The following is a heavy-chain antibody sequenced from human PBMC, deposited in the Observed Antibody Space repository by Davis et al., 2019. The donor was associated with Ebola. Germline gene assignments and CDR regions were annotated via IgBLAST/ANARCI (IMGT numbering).Heavy chain of an antibody. D-gene: IGHD3-10*01. CDR2: ISSSSSYI. CDR3: ARSVLWFGHSDY. V-gene: IGHV3-21*01. J-gene: IGHJ4*02. Sequence: GESLKISCAASGFTFSSYSMNWVRQAPGKGLEWVSSISSSSSYIYYADSVKGRFTISRDNAKNSLYLQMNSLRAEDTAVYYCARSVLWFGHSDYWGQGTVVTVSS. CDR1: GFTFSSYS.